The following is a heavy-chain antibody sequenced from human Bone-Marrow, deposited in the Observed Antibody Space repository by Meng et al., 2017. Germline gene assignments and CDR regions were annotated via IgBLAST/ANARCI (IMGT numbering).Heavy chain of an antibody. J-gene: IGHJ4*01. Sequence: VQLVQSGAEVKKPGGSLRLSCAASGFTFSNAWMSWVRQAPGKGLEWIGRMKSNVDGGTVDYAAAVKGRFFISRDDSENTFYLQMNSLKTEDTAVYYCSGHVDYWGHGTLVTVSS. CDR3: SGHVDY. CDR2: MKSNVDGGTV. V-gene: IGHV3-15*01. CDR1: GFTFSNAW.